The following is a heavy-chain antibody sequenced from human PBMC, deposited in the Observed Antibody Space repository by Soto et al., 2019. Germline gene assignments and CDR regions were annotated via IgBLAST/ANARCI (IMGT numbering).Heavy chain of an antibody. J-gene: IGHJ4*02. V-gene: IGHV3-66*01. CDR3: ARSWAVAGSYDY. CDR2: IYSGGST. CDR1: GFTVSSNY. Sequence: EVQLVESGGGLVQPGGSLRLSCAVSGFTVSSNYMSWVRQAPGKGLEWVSVIYSGGSTYYADSVKGRFTISRDNSKNTLYRQMNSLRAEDTAVYYCARSWAVAGSYDYWGQGTLVTVSS. D-gene: IGHD6-19*01.